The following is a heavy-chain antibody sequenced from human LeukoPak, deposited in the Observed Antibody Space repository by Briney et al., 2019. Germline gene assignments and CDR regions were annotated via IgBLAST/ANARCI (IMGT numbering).Heavy chain of an antibody. CDR2: IFHSGST. CDR3: ARVRWLHAYYSYYYMDV. V-gene: IGHV4-59*01. Sequence: SETLSLTCTVSDDSINTYYWRWIRQPPGKGLERIVYIFHSGSTNYNPSLRSRVTISVDTSKSQLSLKLNSVTAADTAVYFCARVRWLHAYYSYYYMDVWGRGTTVTVSS. J-gene: IGHJ6*03. CDR1: DDSINTYY. D-gene: IGHD3-22*01.